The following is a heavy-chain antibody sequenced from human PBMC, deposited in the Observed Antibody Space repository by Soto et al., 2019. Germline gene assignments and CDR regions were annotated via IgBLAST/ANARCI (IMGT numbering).Heavy chain of an antibody. Sequence: SXGSLRLSCAASGFTFRTYGMHWVRQAPGKGLEWVAVISFDGSKRDYADTMKGRCTISRDNSKDTLYLQMNSLRVEDTAVYYCAINRFSSAYNPYFDSWGQGALVTVSS. V-gene: IGHV3-30*03. J-gene: IGHJ4*02. D-gene: IGHD3-3*01. CDR2: ISFDGSKR. CDR1: GFTFRTYG. CDR3: AINRFSSAYNPYFDS.